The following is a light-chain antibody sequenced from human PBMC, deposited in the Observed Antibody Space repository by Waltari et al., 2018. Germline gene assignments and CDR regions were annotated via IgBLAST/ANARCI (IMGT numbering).Light chain of an antibody. CDR3: HQYVSSPRT. J-gene: IGKJ2*01. CDR1: QSVASSY. CDR2: DSS. Sequence: EIVLTQSPGTLSLSPGETATLSCRASQSVASSYLAWYQHKPGQPPTLLIYDSSIRATGGPDRFSGTGSGTDFTLTISRLEPEDFAVYYCHQYVSSPRTFGQGSKLEIK. V-gene: IGKV3-20*01.